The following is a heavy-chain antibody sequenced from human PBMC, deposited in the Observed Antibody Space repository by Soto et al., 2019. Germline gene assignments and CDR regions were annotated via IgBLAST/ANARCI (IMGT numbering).Heavy chain of an antibody. Sequence: GGSLRLCCAASGFIFSSYGMHWVRQAPGKGLEWVAVIWYDGSNTYYADPVKGRFTISRDNSKNTLFLQMNSLRDEDTAAYYCASSAAWGRGTLVTVSS. V-gene: IGHV3-33*01. CDR1: GFIFSSYG. D-gene: IGHD6-19*01. CDR3: ASSAA. J-gene: IGHJ5*02. CDR2: IWYDGSNT.